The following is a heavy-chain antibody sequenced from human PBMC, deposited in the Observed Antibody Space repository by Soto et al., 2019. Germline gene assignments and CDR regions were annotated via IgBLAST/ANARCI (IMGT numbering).Heavy chain of an antibody. Sequence: QVQLVESGGGVVQPGRSLRLSCAASGFTFSSYGMHWVRKAPGKGLEWVAVISYDGSNKYYEDSVKGRFTISRDNSKNTLYLQMNSLRAEDTAVYYCAKDLVYVRSGGYGMDVWGQGTTVTVSS. CDR2: ISYDGSNK. V-gene: IGHV3-30*18. J-gene: IGHJ6*02. D-gene: IGHD3-3*01. CDR1: GFTFSSYG. CDR3: AKDLVYVRSGGYGMDV.